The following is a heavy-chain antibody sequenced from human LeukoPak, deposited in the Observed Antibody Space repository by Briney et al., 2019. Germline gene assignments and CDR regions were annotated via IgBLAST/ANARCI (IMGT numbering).Heavy chain of an antibody. V-gene: IGHV3-53*01. J-gene: IGHJ3*02. CDR1: GVTVRSNY. D-gene: IGHD3-16*01. Sequence: EGSLRLSCAASGVTVRSNYMNWVRQAPGKGPEWVALIFSGNSTYYADSVKGRFTISRDNSKNTLFLQMNSLRVEDTAVYYCAREGAGGFDIWGQGTMVTVSS. CDR2: IFSGNST. CDR3: AREGAGGFDI.